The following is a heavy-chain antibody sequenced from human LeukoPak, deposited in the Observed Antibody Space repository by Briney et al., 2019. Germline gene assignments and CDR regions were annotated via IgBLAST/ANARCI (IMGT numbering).Heavy chain of an antibody. V-gene: IGHV1-2*06. CDR3: ACLYGDDWYFDL. CDR1: GYTFTGDY. Sequence: ASVKVSCKASGYTFTGDYMHWVRQAPGQGLEWMGRINPNSGGTNDAQKFQGRVTMTRDTSISTAYMELSRRRSDDTAVYYCACLYGDDWYFDLWGRGTLVTVSS. CDR2: INPNSGGT. D-gene: IGHD4-17*01. J-gene: IGHJ2*01.